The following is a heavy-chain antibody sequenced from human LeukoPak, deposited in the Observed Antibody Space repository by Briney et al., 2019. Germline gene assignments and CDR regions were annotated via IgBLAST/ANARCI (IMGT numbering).Heavy chain of an antibody. CDR3: ARPYCNGGSCHDYFDC. Sequence: ASVKVSCKASGYTFTGYYMHWVRQAPGQGLEWMGWMNPYSGGTNYAQKFQGRVTMTRDTSISTAYMELRRLSSDDTAIYYCARPYCNGGSCHDYFDCWGQGTLVSVSS. J-gene: IGHJ4*02. CDR1: GYTFTGYY. V-gene: IGHV1-2*02. D-gene: IGHD2-15*01. CDR2: MNPYSGGT.